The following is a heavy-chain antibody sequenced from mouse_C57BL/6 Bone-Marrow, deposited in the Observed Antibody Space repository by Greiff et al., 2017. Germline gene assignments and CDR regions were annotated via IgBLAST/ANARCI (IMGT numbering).Heavy chain of an antibody. J-gene: IGHJ1*03. V-gene: IGHV5-9*01. Sequence: EVMLVESGGGLVKPGGSLKLSCAASGFTFSSYTMSWVRQTPETRLQWVAAISGGGGNPYYPASVKGRFTISRDNDKNILYLQMSSLKSEDTALYYCSRQVTTVLATKYFDVWGTGTTVTVSS. CDR2: ISGGGGNP. CDR1: GFTFSSYT. CDR3: SRQVTTVLATKYFDV. D-gene: IGHD1-1*01.